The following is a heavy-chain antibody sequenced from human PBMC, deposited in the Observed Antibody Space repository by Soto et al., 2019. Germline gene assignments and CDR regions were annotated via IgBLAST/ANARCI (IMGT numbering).Heavy chain of an antibody. J-gene: IGHJ5*02. Sequence: SETLSLTCAVSGYSISSGYYWGWIRQSPGKGLEWIGTIYHYGSAHYNPSLKRRVTISVDTSKNQFSLKLSSVTAADTAVYYCARESRQYSRMNWFDPWGQGTLVTVSS. D-gene: IGHD2-21*01. CDR3: ARESRQYSRMNWFDP. V-gene: IGHV4-38-2*01. CDR2: IYHYGSA. CDR1: GYSISSGYY.